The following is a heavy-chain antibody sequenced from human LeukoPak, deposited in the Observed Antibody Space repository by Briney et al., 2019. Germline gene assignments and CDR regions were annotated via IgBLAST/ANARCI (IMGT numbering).Heavy chain of an antibody. V-gene: IGHV3-7*01. CDR1: GFTFSSYW. Sequence: PGGSLRLSCAASGFTFSSYWMSWVRQAPGKGLEWVANINQDGSEKYYVDSVKGRFTISRDNAKNSLYLQMNSLRAEDTAVYYCASHIVVVTAIRYYAMDVWGQGTTVTVSS. CDR2: INQDGSEK. J-gene: IGHJ6*02. CDR3: ASHIVVVTAIRYYAMDV. D-gene: IGHD2-2*01.